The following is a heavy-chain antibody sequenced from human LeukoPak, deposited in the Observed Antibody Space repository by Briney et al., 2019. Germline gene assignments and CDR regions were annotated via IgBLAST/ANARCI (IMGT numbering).Heavy chain of an antibody. CDR2: IYYSGST. CDR3: ARQGSYGGRYFDL. J-gene: IGHJ2*01. V-gene: IGHV4-59*01. D-gene: IGHD1-26*01. CDR1: GGSISSYY. Sequence: PSETLSLTCTVSGGSISSYYWSCLRQPPGKGLEWVGYIYYSGSTNYNPSLKSRVTISVDTSKNQFSLKLSSVTAADTAVYYCARQGSYGGRYFDLWGRGTLVTVSS.